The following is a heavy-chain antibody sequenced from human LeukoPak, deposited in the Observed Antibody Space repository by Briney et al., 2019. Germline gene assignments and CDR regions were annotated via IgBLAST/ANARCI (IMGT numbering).Heavy chain of an antibody. J-gene: IGHJ6*03. CDR1: GYTFTSYG. D-gene: IGHD3-22*01. CDR2: IKPNNGGT. Sequence: ASVKVSCKASGYTFTSYGISWVRQAPGQGLEWMGWIKPNNGGTNYAQKFQGRVTMTRDTSISTAYMEVRRLRSDDTAVYYCARSMRTMKEGDYLDVWGKGTTVTVSS. CDR3: ARSMRTMKEGDYLDV. V-gene: IGHV1-2*02.